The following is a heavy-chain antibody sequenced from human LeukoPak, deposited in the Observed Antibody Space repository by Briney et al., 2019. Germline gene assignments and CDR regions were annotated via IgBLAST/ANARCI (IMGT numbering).Heavy chain of an antibody. D-gene: IGHD5-12*01. Sequence: GGSLRLSCAASGFTFSSYSMTWVRQAPGKGLEWVSSISSSSSYIYYADSVKGRFTISRDNAKNSLYLQMNSLRAEDTAVYYCATVPGPHSGYDKSYWGQGTLVTVSS. CDR2: ISSSSSYI. CDR1: GFTFSSYS. J-gene: IGHJ4*02. CDR3: ATVPGPHSGYDKSY. V-gene: IGHV3-21*01.